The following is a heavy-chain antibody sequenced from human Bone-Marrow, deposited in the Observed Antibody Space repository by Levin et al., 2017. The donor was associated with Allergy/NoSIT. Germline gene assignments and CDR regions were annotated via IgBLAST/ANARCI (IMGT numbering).Heavy chain of an antibody. D-gene: IGHD3/OR15-3a*01. J-gene: IGHJ6*02. CDR1: GFSFSGYA. V-gene: IGHV3-30-3*01. CDR2: ISFDGNNK. CDR3: AREGLDPIDYQYYGMDV. Sequence: AGESLKISCAASGFSFSGYAMHWVRQAPGKGLEWVAKISFDGNNKFHADSVKGRFTISRDSSKNTMYLEMNSLRPEDTAVYYCAREGLDPIDYQYYGMDVWGQGTTVTVSS.